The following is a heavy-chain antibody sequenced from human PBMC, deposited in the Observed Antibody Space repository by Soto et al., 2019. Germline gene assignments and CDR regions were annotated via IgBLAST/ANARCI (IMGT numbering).Heavy chain of an antibody. J-gene: IGHJ4*02. V-gene: IGHV4-34*01. CDR1: GGSFSGYY. CDR2: INHSGST. CDR3: ARRRRIRFVDY. D-gene: IGHD3-3*01. Sequence: QVQLQQWGAGLLKPSETLSLTCAVYGGSFSGYYWSWIRQPPGKGLEWMGEINHSGSTNYNPSLKRRVTLSVDTSKNQFSLKLSSVSAADTAVYYCARRRRIRFVDYWGQGTLVTVSS.